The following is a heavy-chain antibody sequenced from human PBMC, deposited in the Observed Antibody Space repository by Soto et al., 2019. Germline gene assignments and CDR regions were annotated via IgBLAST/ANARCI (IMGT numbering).Heavy chain of an antibody. D-gene: IGHD3-22*01. CDR2: INHSGST. V-gene: IGHV4-34*01. CDR3: ARGHIYYDSSGYYYGPLYNWFDP. J-gene: IGHJ5*02. CDR1: GGSFSGYY. Sequence: QVQLQQWGAGLLKPSETLSLTCAVYGGSFSGYYWSWIRQPPGKGLEWIGEINHSGSTNYNPSLKSRVTISVDTSKNQFSLKLSSATAADTAVYYCARGHIYYDSSGYYYGPLYNWFDPWGQGTLVTVSS.